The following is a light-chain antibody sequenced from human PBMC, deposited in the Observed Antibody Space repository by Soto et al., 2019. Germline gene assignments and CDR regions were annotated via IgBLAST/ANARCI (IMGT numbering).Light chain of an antibody. CDR1: SSDVGGYNY. V-gene: IGLV2-14*01. CDR2: DVS. Sequence: QSALTQPASVSGSPGQSITIPCTGTSSDVGGYNYVSWYQQHPGKAPKLMIYDVSNRPSGVSNRFSGSKSGNTASLTISGLQAEDEADYHCSSYTSSSTPWVFGTGTKVTV. J-gene: IGLJ1*01. CDR3: SSYTSSSTPWV.